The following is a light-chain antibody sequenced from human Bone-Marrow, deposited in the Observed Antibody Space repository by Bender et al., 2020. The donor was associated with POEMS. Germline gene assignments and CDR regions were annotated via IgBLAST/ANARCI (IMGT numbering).Light chain of an antibody. J-gene: IGLJ3*02. V-gene: IGLV2-23*02. CDR3: CSYADNSVWV. CDR1: SRDVGEYNF. CDR2: DVS. Sequence: QSALTQPASVSGSPGQSITISCTGTSRDVGEYNFVSWYQQHPGKVPKLLIYDVSHWPSGVSNRFSGSKSGNTASLTISGLQAEDEADFYCCSYADNSVWVFGGGTKLTVL.